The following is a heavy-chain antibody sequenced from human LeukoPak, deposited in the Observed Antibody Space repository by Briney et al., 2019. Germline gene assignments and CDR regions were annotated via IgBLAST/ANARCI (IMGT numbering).Heavy chain of an antibody. CDR3: AKADDFWSGYPDY. CDR2: ISGGGGST. V-gene: IGHV3-23*01. D-gene: IGHD3-3*01. Sequence: GGSLRLSCAASGFTFSSYAMSWVRQAPGKGLEWVSAISGGGGSTYYADSVKGRFTISRDNSKNTLYLQMNSLRAEDTAVYYCAKADDFWSGYPDYWGQGTLVTVSS. CDR1: GFTFSSYA. J-gene: IGHJ4*02.